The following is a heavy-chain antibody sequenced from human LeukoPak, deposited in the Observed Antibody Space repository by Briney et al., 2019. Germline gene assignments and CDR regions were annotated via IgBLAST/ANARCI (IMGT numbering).Heavy chain of an antibody. CDR3: ARVVDTAIVLYGAFDI. D-gene: IGHD5-18*01. V-gene: IGHV3-30*04. J-gene: IGHJ3*02. Sequence: GGSLRLSCAASGFTFSNYALHWVRQAPGKGLEWVAVISYDGSNKFYPDSVRGRFTISRDNSKNTRFLQMNSLRPEDTAVYYCARVVDTAIVLYGAFDIWGQGTMVTVSS. CDR1: GFTFSNYA. CDR2: ISYDGSNK.